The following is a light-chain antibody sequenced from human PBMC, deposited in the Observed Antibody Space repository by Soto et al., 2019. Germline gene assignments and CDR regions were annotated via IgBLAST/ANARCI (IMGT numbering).Light chain of an antibody. CDR2: DVN. CDR3: CSYAGNSTKV. CDR1: SSDVGGYDY. Sequence: QSVLTQPRSVSGSPGQSVTISCTGTSSDVGGYDYVSWYQHHPGKAPKLMIYDVNTRPSGVPDRFSGSKSGNTASLTISGLQAEDEADYYCCSYAGNSTKVFGGGTQLTVL. J-gene: IGLJ2*01. V-gene: IGLV2-11*01.